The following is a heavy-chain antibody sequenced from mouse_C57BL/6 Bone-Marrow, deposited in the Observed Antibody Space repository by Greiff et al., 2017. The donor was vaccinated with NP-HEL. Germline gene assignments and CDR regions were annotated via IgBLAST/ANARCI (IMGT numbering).Heavy chain of an antibody. J-gene: IGHJ4*01. V-gene: IGHV1-54*01. D-gene: IGHD2-5*01. CDR1: GYAFTNYL. CDR2: INPGSGGT. Sequence: QVQLKQSGAELVRPGTSVKVSCKASGYAFTNYLIEWVKQRPGQGLEWIGVINPGSGGTNYNEKFKGKATLTADKSSSTAYMQLSSLTSEDSAVYFCARSYSTNGYAMVYWGQGTSVTVSS. CDR3: ARSYSTNGYAMVY.